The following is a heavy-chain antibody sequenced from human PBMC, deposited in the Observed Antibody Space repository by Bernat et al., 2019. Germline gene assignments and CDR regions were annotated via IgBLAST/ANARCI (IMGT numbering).Heavy chain of an antibody. CDR2: ISWNSGSI. D-gene: IGHD3-3*01. V-gene: IGHV3-9*01. CDR3: ARRSTNYDFWSGLDAFDI. J-gene: IGHJ3*02. Sequence: EVQLVESGGGLVQPGRSLRLSCAASGFTFDDYAMHWVRQAPGKGLEWVSGISWNSGSIGYADSVKGRFTISRDNAKNSLYLQMNSLRAEDTAVYYCARRSTNYDFWSGLDAFDIWGQGTMVTVSS. CDR1: GFTFDDYA.